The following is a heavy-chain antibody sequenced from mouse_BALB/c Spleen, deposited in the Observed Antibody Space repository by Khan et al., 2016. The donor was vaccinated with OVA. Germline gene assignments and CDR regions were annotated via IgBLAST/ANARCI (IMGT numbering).Heavy chain of an antibody. D-gene: IGHD6-1*01. V-gene: IGHV1-18*01. CDR3: TRGSHVSPFDY. J-gene: IGHJ2*01. CDR1: GYTFTDYN. Sequence: VQLQQSGPELVKPGASVKISCKASGYTFTDYNMDWVKQSHGKSLEWIGDITPNNGGTIYNQKFKGKATLTVDKSSSTAYMELRSLTSEDTAVYYCTRGSHVSPFDYWGQGTTLTVSS. CDR2: ITPNNGGT.